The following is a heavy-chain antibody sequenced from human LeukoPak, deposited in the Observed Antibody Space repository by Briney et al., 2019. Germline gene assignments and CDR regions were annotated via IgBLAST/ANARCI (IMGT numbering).Heavy chain of an antibody. CDR2: IYYSGST. CDR1: GGSISSYY. CDR3: ASLYGSGYFDY. J-gene: IGHJ4*02. Sequence: SETLSLTCTVSGGSISSYYWSWIRRPPGKGLEWIGYIYYSGSTNYNPSLKSRVTISVDTSKNQFSLKLSSVTAADTAVYYCASLYGSGYFDYWGQGTLVTVSS. D-gene: IGHD3-10*01. V-gene: IGHV4-59*08.